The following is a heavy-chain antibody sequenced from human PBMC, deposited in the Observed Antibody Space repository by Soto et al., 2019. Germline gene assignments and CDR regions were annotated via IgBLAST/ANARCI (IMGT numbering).Heavy chain of an antibody. Sequence: ASVKVSCKASGYTFTGYYMHWVRQAPGQGLEWMGWINPNSGGTNYAQKFQGWVTMTRDTSISTAYMELSRLRSDDTAVYYCERDLVTAYYYYGMDVWGQGTTVTVYS. V-gene: IGHV1-2*04. J-gene: IGHJ6*02. CDR3: ERDLVTAYYYYGMDV. D-gene: IGHD2-15*01. CDR1: GYTFTGYY. CDR2: INPNSGGT.